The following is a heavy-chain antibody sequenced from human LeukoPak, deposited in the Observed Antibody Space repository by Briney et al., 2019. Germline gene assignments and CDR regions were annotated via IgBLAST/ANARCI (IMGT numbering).Heavy chain of an antibody. CDR2: FHRGRI. CDR1: GYPIGLAYY. D-gene: IGHD5-24*01. V-gene: IGHV4-38-2*02. J-gene: IGHJ5*02. CDR3: ARAPSSYESGNGYPNLGWLDP. Sequence: SGTLSLTCKVSGYPIGLAYYWVWIRQAPGRGLQWIGGFHRGRIQYNSALKSRVTISIDSSKNQFSLRMWPVTAADTAFYFCARAPSSYESGNGYPNLGWLDPWGQGALVTVSS.